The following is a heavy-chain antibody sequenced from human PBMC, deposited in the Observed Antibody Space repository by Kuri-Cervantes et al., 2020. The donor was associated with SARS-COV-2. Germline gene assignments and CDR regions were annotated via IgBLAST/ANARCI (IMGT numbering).Heavy chain of an antibody. CDR2: ISSSSSYK. CDR1: GFTFSNYA. J-gene: IGHJ2*01. Sequence: GGSLRLSCAASGFTFSNYAMNWVRQAPGKGLEWVSYISSSSSYKYYADSVKGRFTISRDKTKNSLYLQMNSLRAEDTAVYYCARGGHYTNGVSYGDYYFGLWGRGTLVTVSS. D-gene: IGHD2-8*01. V-gene: IGHV3-21*01. CDR3: ARGGHYTNGVSYGDYYFGL.